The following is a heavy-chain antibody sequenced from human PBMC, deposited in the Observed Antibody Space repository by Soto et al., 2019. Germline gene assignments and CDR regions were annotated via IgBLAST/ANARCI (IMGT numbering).Heavy chain of an antibody. Sequence: GGSLRLSCAASGFTFHNYAMTWVRQPPGKGLEWVSTVSGGGGIRFYAASVKGRFTISRDNSRNTLYLQMNSLRADDTAIYFCAGGSRNSHFDYWGQGTLVTVSS. V-gene: IGHV3-23*01. D-gene: IGHD2-15*01. CDR3: AGGSRNSHFDY. CDR1: GFTFHNYA. CDR2: VSGGGGIR. J-gene: IGHJ4*02.